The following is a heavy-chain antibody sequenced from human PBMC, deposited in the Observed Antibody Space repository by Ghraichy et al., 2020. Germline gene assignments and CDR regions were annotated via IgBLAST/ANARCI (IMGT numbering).Heavy chain of an antibody. V-gene: IGHV3-9*01. CDR2: ISWTGGI. D-gene: IGHD3-16*01. CDR1: GFTFDDNA. Sequence: SLNISCTASGFTFDDNAMHWVRQSPGRGLEWVSGISWTGGIGYADSVKGRFTISRDNAKNSLYLQMNSLRTEDTALYYCVKGKTSAGRGWGWYLDLWGRGTLVTVSS. J-gene: IGHJ2*01. CDR3: VKGKTSAGRGWGWYLDL.